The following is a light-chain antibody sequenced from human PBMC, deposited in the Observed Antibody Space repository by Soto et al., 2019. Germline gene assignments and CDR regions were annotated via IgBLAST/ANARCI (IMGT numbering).Light chain of an antibody. CDR3: LQRSNWLT. Sequence: EIVLTQSPATLSLSPGERATLSCRARQSVSSYLAWYQQKPGQAPRLLTYDASNRATGIPARFSGSGSGTDFTLTINILEPEDFAVYYCLQRSNWLTFGGGTKVEIK. V-gene: IGKV3-11*01. CDR2: DAS. CDR1: QSVSSY. J-gene: IGKJ4*01.